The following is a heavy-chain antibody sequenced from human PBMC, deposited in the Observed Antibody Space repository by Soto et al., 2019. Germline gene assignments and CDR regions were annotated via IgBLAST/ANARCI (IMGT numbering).Heavy chain of an antibody. Sequence: SETLSLTCTVSGDSVSSVGFHWACLRRPPGEWLEWIGVFNNRVSTYYSPYVDSRIHISLDATRNNYSLRLTSVIAADTAAYFCARASVGLDTIGYFEYWGQGKMVTVYS. CDR2: FNNRVST. CDR3: ARASVGLDTIGYFEY. D-gene: IGHD5-18*01. J-gene: IGHJ4*02. V-gene: IGHV4-30-4*01. CDR1: GDSVSSVGFH.